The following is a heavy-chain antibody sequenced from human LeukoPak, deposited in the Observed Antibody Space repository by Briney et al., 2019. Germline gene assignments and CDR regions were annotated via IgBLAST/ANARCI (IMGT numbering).Heavy chain of an antibody. CDR3: ASCAGSGCYTVAFAI. D-gene: IGHD2-2*02. CDR1: GGTHNSYT. CDR2: VIHVCGVT. Sequence: SVKVSCKACGGTHNSYTLSWVRQAPGQGVAGVGRVIHVCGVTNYAQNSHGRVTINADKTTATTHMELSSLKSEDTAMYYFASCAGSGCYTVAFAIWGQGTLVIVSS. V-gene: IGHV1-69*02. J-gene: IGHJ3*02.